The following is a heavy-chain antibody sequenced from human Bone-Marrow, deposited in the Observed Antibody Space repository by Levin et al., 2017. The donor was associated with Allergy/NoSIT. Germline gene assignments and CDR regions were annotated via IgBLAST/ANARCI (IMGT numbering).Heavy chain of an antibody. V-gene: IGHV3-30-3*01. J-gene: IGHJ6*02. CDR2: ISYDGSNK. D-gene: IGHD3-10*01. Sequence: PGGSLRLSCAASGFTFSSYAMHWVRQAPGKGLEWVAVISYDGSNKYYADSVKGRFTISRDNSKNTLYLQMNSLRAEDTAVYYCARDRQLLWFGELLSGWYYYGMDVWGQGTTVTVSS. CDR1: GFTFSSYA. CDR3: ARDRQLLWFGELLSGWYYYGMDV.